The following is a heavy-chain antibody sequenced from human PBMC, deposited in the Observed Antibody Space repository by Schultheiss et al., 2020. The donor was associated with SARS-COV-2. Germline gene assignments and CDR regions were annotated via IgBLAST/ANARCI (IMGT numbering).Heavy chain of an antibody. CDR3: ASEWVVVAANWWFDP. CDR1: GYTFTSYG. D-gene: IGHD2-15*01. V-gene: IGHV1-18*01. Sequence: ASVKVSCKASGYTFTSYGISWVRQAPGQGLEWMGWISAYNGNTNYAQKLQGRVTMTTATSTSTAYMELRSLRSDDTAVYYCASEWVVVAANWWFDPWGQGTLVTVSS. J-gene: IGHJ5*02. CDR2: ISAYNGNT.